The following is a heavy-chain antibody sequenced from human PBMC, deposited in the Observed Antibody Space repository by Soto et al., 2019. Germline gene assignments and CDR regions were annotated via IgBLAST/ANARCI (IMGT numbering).Heavy chain of an antibody. D-gene: IGHD6-19*01. CDR3: TKGTWLDI. CDR1: GFTFGSHD. J-gene: IGHJ3*02. CDR2: ISVSDPGT. V-gene: IGHV3-23*01. Sequence: EVQLLESGGGLEQPGGSLRLSCAASGFTFGSHDMSWVRQAPGKALEWVSSISVSDPGTYYADSVKGRFTTSRDISKNTLFLQMDSLRAGDTALYYCTKGTWLDIWGQGTMVTVSS.